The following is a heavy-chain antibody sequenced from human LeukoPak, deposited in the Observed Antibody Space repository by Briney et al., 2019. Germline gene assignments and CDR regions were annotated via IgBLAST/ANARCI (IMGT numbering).Heavy chain of an antibody. D-gene: IGHD3-22*01. CDR2: IWPEGSNK. CDR3: AKDPYYYDSSAPRGFDY. Sequence: GGSLRLSCAASGFTFSSYGMHWVRQAPGKGLEWVAVIWPEGSNKYYADSVKGRFTISRDNSKNTLYLQMNSLRAEDTAVYYCAKDPYYYDSSAPRGFDYWGQGTLVTVSS. CDR1: GFTFSSYG. V-gene: IGHV3-33*06. J-gene: IGHJ4*02.